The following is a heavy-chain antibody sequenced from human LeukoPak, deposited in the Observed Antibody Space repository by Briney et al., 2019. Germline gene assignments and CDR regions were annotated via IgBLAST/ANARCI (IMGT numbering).Heavy chain of an antibody. CDR3: AKGLGLSGSFFDY. Sequence: GGSLRLSCAASGFTFSSYGMHWVRQAPGKGLEWVAFIRYDGSNKYYADSVKGRFTISRDNAKNSLYLQMNSLRAEDTAVYYCAKGLGLSGSFFDYWGQGTLVTVSS. CDR1: GFTFSSYG. D-gene: IGHD2-15*01. J-gene: IGHJ4*02. V-gene: IGHV3-30*02. CDR2: IRYDGSNK.